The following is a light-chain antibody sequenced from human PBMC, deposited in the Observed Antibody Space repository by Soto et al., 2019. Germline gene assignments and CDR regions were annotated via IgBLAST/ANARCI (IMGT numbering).Light chain of an antibody. CDR3: QQYNSYWT. V-gene: IGKV1-5*01. CDR1: QSVSSW. Sequence: DTQMTQSPSTLSASVGDRATITCRASQSVSSWLAWYQQKPGKAPKLLIYDASSLESGVPSRFSGSGSGTEFTLTISSLQPDDFATYYCQQYNSYWTFGQGTQVEIK. J-gene: IGKJ1*01. CDR2: DAS.